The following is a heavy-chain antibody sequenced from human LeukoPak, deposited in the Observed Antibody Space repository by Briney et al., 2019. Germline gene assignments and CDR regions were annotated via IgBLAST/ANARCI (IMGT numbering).Heavy chain of an antibody. CDR2: ISYDGSNK. Sequence: GGSLRLSCAASGFTFSSYAMHWVRQAPGKGLGWVAVISYDGSNKYYADSVKGRFTISRDNSKNTLYLQMNSLRAEDTAVYYCARDPPVRGTYYFDYWGQGTLVTVSS. CDR3: ARDPPVRGTYYFDY. D-gene: IGHD1-26*01. V-gene: IGHV3-30*04. CDR1: GFTFSSYA. J-gene: IGHJ4*02.